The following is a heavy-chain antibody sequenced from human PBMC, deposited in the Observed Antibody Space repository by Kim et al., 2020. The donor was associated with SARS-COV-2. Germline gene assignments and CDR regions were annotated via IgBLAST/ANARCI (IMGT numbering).Heavy chain of an antibody. V-gene: IGHV3-23*01. CDR1: GFTFSSYA. CDR3: AKDSVWFGEHGTIDY. D-gene: IGHD3-10*01. J-gene: IGHJ4*02. CDR2: ISGSGGST. Sequence: GGSLRLSCAASGFTFSSYAMSWVRQAPGKGLEWVSAISGSGGSTYYADSVKGRFTISRDNSKNTLYLQMNSLRAEDTAVYYCAKDSVWFGEHGTIDYWGQGTLVTVSS.